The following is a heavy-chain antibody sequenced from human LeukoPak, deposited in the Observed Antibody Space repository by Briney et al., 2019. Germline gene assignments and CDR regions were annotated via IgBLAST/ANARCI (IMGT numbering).Heavy chain of an antibody. D-gene: IGHD2-15*01. J-gene: IGHJ5*02. V-gene: IGHV4-59*01. CDR1: GGSISSYY. CDR2: IYYSGST. CDR3: AREAYRSGGSCYPANWFDP. Sequence: SETLSLTCTVSGGSISSYYWSWIRQPPGKGLEWIGYIYYSGSTNYNPSLKSRVTISVDTSKNQFSLKLSSVTAADTAVYYCAREAYRSGGSCYPANWFDPWGQGTLVTVSS.